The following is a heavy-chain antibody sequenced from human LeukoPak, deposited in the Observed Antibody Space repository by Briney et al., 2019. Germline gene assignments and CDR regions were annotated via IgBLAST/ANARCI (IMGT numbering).Heavy chain of an antibody. CDR2: INTNTGIP. Sequence: ASVKVSCKASGYSFNSVGMNWVRQAPGQGLEWMGWINTNTGIPTYAQGFTGRFVFSLDTSVSTAYLQISSLKAEDTAVYYCARGRLVTKGQLVYWGQGTLVIVSS. CDR1: GYSFNSVG. V-gene: IGHV7-4-1*02. CDR3: ARGRLVTKGQLVY. J-gene: IGHJ4*02. D-gene: IGHD2-21*02.